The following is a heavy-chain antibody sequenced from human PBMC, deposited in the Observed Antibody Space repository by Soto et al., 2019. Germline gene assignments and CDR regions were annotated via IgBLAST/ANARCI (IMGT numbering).Heavy chain of an antibody. V-gene: IGHV4-30-2*01. CDR2: IYHSGYT. J-gene: IGHJ6*02. D-gene: IGHD4-17*01. CDR1: GGSISSGGYS. Sequence: QLQLQESGSGLVKPSQTLSLTCPVSGGSISSGGYSWSWIRQPPGKGLEWIGYIYHSGYTYCNPSLKSRVTISVDRSKNQFSLKPSSVTAADTAVYYCARAHYGDYGYGMDVWGQGTTVTVSS. CDR3: ARAHYGDYGYGMDV.